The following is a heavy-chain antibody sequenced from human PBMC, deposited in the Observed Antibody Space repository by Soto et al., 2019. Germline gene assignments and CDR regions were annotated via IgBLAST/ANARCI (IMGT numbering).Heavy chain of an antibody. CDR1: GYSFTSYF. V-gene: IGHV1-46*01. J-gene: IGHJ6*02. CDR3: ARVSCTGDSCSGHYYYGMDV. Sequence: QVQLVQSGAEVKKPGASVKVSCKASGYSFTSYFMHWVRQAPGQGLEWVGIINPGGGSTSYAQKFQGRVTVTRDTSTSTVYMELSSLRSEDTAVYYCARVSCTGDSCSGHYYYGMDVWGQGTTITVS. CDR2: INPGGGST. D-gene: IGHD2-15*01.